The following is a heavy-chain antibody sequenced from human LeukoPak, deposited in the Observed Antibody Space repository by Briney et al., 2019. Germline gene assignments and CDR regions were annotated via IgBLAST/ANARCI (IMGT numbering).Heavy chain of an antibody. D-gene: IGHD3-22*01. CDR2: IRNKPNSYAS. CDR3: STVDSDSSTYLDH. J-gene: IGHJ4*02. CDR1: GFTFSGSA. Sequence: GGSLRLSCAASGFTFSGSAMHWVRQASGRGLEWVGRIRNKPNSYASAYAASVKGRFTVSRDDSKNTAYLQMNSLKTEDTAVYYCSTVDSDSSTYLDHWGQGTLVTVSS. V-gene: IGHV3-73*01.